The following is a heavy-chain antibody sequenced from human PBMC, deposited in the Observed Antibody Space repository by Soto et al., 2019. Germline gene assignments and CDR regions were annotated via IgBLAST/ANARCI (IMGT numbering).Heavy chain of an antibody. CDR2: VGGSGDST. V-gene: IGHV3-23*01. CDR3: AKSPLGYCSGGSCYPPHYFDY. Sequence: EVQLLDSGGGLVQPGWSLRLSCAASGFTFSNYAMSWVRQAPGKGLEWVSGVGGSGDSTYYADSVKGRFTISRDNSKDTLYLQMNSLRAEDTAVYYCAKSPLGYCSGGSCYPPHYFDYWGQGTLVTVSS. J-gene: IGHJ4*02. CDR1: GFTFSNYA. D-gene: IGHD2-15*01.